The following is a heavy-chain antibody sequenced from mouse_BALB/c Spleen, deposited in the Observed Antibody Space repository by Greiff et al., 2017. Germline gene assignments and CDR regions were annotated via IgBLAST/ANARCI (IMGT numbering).Heavy chain of an antibody. Sequence: VKLVESGPGLVAPSQSLSITCTVSGFSLTSYGVHWVRQPPGKGLEWLGVIWAGGSTNYNSALMSRLSISKDNSKSQVFLKMNSLQTDDTAMYYCARYDYDVGYAMDYWGQGTSVTVSS. CDR2: IWAGGST. CDR3: ARYDYDVGYAMDY. D-gene: IGHD2-4*01. V-gene: IGHV2-9*02. CDR1: GFSLTSYG. J-gene: IGHJ4*01.